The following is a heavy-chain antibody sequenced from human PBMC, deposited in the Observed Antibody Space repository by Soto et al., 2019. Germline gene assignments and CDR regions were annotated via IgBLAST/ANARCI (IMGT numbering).Heavy chain of an antibody. CDR2: IYYSGST. Sequence: QLQLQESGPGLVKPSETLSLTCTVSGGSISSSSFHWGWIRQPPGKGLEWIGSIYYSGSTYYSPSHKSRGTTAVDTSKNQFALKLSSVTAADTAVDYCARRERAAGTDWWFDPWGQGTLVTVSS. V-gene: IGHV4-39*01. CDR3: ARRERAAGTDWWFDP. J-gene: IGHJ5*02. CDR1: GGSISSSSFH. D-gene: IGHD6-13*01.